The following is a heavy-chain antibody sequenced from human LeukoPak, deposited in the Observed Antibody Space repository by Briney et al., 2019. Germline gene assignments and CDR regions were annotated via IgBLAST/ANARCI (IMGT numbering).Heavy chain of an antibody. CDR2: INHSGST. Sequence: SETLSLTCAVSGGSFSGYYWSWIRQPPGKGLEWIGEINHSGSTNYNPSLKSRVTISVNTSKNQSSLKLSSVTGADTAVYYCASYAKDIVVLPAASIYWYFDVWGRGTMVTVSS. V-gene: IGHV4-34*01. CDR1: GGSFSGYY. D-gene: IGHD2-2*01. J-gene: IGHJ2*01. CDR3: ASYAKDIVVLPAASIYWYFDV.